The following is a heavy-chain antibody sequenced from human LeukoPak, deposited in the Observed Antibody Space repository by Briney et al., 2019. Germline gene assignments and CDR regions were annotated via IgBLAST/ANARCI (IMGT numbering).Heavy chain of an antibody. D-gene: IGHD2-21*02. V-gene: IGHV3-21*01. J-gene: IGHJ4*02. CDR2: ISSSSSYI. CDR3: ARETYCGGDCYVQYYFDY. CDR1: GFTFSSYS. Sequence: GGSLRLSCAASGFTFSSYSMNWVRQAPGKGLEWVSSISSSSSYIYYAYSVKGRFTISRDNAKNSLYLQVNSLRAEDTAVYYCARETYCGGDCYVQYYFDYWGQGTLVTVSS.